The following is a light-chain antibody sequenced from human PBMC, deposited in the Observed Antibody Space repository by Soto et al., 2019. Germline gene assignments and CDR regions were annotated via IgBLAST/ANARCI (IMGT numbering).Light chain of an antibody. Sequence: EIVLTQSPGTLSLSPGERATLSCRASQSVTSSSLAWYQQKPGQAPRLLIYGASSRATGIPDRFRASGSGTDFTLTISRLEPEDFAVYFCQQYGSSPPFTFGQGTKVEI. CDR3: QQYGSSPPFT. V-gene: IGKV3-20*01. CDR1: QSVTSSS. J-gene: IGKJ2*01. CDR2: GAS.